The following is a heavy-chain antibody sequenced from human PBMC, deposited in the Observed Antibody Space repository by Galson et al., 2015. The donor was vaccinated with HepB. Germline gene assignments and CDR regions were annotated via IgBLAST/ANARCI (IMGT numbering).Heavy chain of an antibody. CDR3: ARVTSIYYYNSSYSYYYYGMDV. D-gene: IGHD3-22*01. J-gene: IGHJ6*02. V-gene: IGHV7-4-1*02. CDR1: GYTFTNYA. CDR2: INTNTGNP. Sequence: SVKVSCKASGYTFTNYAMSWVRQAPGRGLEWLGWINTNTGNPTYAQGFTGRIVFSLDASVNTAYLQISSLKAEDSAFYYCARVTSIYYYNSSYSYYYYGMDVWGQGTTVTVSS.